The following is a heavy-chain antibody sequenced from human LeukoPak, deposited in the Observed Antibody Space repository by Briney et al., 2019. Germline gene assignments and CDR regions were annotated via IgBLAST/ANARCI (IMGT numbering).Heavy chain of an antibody. CDR2: INPNSGGT. D-gene: IGHD3/OR15-3a*01. Sequence: GASVKVSCKASGYTFTGYSIHWVRQAPGQGLEWVAWINPNSGGTNFAQKFQGRVTMTRDTSVSTAYMELSRLRSDDTAVYYCARGSAVFGADYSPSFQHWGQGTLVTVSS. CDR1: GYTFTGYS. V-gene: IGHV1-2*02. J-gene: IGHJ1*01. CDR3: ARGSAVFGADYSPSFQH.